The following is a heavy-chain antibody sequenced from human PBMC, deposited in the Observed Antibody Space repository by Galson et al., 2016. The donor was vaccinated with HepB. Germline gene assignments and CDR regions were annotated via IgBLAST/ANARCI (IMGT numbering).Heavy chain of an antibody. CDR1: GGSVSSGISY. CDR3: ARDRRYDFSSGNPRYGMDV. D-gene: IGHD3-3*01. J-gene: IGHJ6*02. Sequence: SETLSLTCTVSGGSVSSGISYWSWIRQPPGKGLEWIGHIYYTGSTNYNSSLKSRVTISTDRSKNQFSLKLSSVTAADTALYYCARDRRYDFSSGNPRYGMDVRGQGATVIVSS. CDR2: IYYTGST. V-gene: IGHV4-61*01.